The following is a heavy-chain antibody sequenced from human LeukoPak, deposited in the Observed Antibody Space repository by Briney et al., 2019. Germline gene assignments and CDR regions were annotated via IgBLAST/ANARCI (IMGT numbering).Heavy chain of an antibody. V-gene: IGHV1-24*01. J-gene: IGHJ4*02. CDR3: VRATMVRGGYYFDY. CDR1: GYTLTELS. CDR2: FDPEDGET. D-gene: IGHD3-10*01. Sequence: ASVKVSCKVSGYTLTELSMHWVRQAPGKGLEWMGGFDPEDGETIYAQKFQGRVTMTEDTSTDTAYMELSSLRSEDTAVYYCVRATMVRGGYYFDYWGQGTLVTVSS.